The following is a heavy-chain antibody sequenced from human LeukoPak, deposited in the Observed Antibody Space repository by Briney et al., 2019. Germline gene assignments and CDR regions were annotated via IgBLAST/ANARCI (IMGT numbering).Heavy chain of an antibody. CDR3: ASMRYSSSWYEDAFDI. D-gene: IGHD6-13*01. CDR2: INPNSGGT. V-gene: IGHV1-2*06. CDR1: GYTFTGYY. Sequence: ASVKVSCKTSGYTFTGYYVHWVRQAPGQGLEWMGRINPNSGGTNYAQKFQGRVTMTRDTSISTAYMEVSRLRSDDTAVYYCASMRYSSSWYEDAFDIWGQGTMVTVSS. J-gene: IGHJ3*02.